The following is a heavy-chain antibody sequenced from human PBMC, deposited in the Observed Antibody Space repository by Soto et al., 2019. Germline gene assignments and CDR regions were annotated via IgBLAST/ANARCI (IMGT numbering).Heavy chain of an antibody. CDR2: IYYSGST. Sequence: LSLTCTVSGGSISRYYWSWIRQPPGKGLEWIAYIYYSGSTDYNPSLKSRVTISVDRSKNQVSLKLSSVTAADTAVYFCARVYDFWSGYYWFDPWGQGTLVTVSS. J-gene: IGHJ5*02. D-gene: IGHD3-3*01. V-gene: IGHV4-59*01. CDR3: ARVYDFWSGYYWFDP. CDR1: GGSISRYY.